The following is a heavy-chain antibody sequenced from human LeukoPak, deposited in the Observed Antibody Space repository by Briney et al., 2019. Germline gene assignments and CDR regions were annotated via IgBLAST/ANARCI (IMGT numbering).Heavy chain of an antibody. Sequence: SETLSLTCTVSGGSISSYYWGWIRQPPGKGLEWIGSIYHSGSTYYNPSLKSRVTISVDTSKNQFSLNLSSVTAADTAVYYCARTTYSSSRTFDNWGQGTLVTVSS. D-gene: IGHD6-13*01. J-gene: IGHJ4*02. CDR2: IYHSGST. CDR3: ARTTYSSSRTFDN. CDR1: GGSISSYY. V-gene: IGHV4-39*01.